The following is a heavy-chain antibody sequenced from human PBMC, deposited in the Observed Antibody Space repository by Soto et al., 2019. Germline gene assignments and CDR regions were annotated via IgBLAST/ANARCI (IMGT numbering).Heavy chain of an antibody. D-gene: IGHD3-3*01. CDR3: ARDGPPLRFFEWLLSDAFDI. CDR1: GFTFSSYS. V-gene: IGHV3-21*01. Sequence: EVQLVESGGGLVKPGGSLRLSCAASGFTFSSYSMNWVRQAPGKGLEWVSSISSSSSYIYYADSVKGRFTISRDNAKNSLYLQMNSLRAEDTAVYYCARDGPPLRFFEWLLSDAFDIWGQGTMVTVSS. CDR2: ISSSSSYI. J-gene: IGHJ3*02.